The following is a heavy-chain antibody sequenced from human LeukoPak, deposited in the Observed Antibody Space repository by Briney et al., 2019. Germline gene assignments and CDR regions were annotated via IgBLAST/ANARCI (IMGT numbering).Heavy chain of an antibody. CDR2: ISSSSSTI. D-gene: IGHD6-13*01. V-gene: IGHV3-48*02. J-gene: IGHJ4*02. CDR3: ARDLYSSSWYDRDY. CDR1: GGSISSYY. Sequence: PSETLSLTCTVSGGSISSYYWSWIRQPPGKGLEWVSYISSSSSTIYYADSVKGRFTISRDNAKNSLYLQMNSLRDEDTAVYYCARDLYSSSWYDRDYWGQGTLVTVSS.